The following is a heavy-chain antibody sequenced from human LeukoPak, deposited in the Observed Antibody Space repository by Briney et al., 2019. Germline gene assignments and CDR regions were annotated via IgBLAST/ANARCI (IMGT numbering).Heavy chain of an antibody. Sequence: TGGSLRLSCAASGFTFSSYSMNWVRQAPGKGLEWVSSISSSSSYIYYADPVKGRFTISRDNAKNSLYLQMNSLRAEDTAVYYCARGWILWFGESSGGFDYWGQGTLVTVSS. CDR1: GFTFSSYS. D-gene: IGHD3-10*01. J-gene: IGHJ4*02. CDR2: ISSSSSYI. CDR3: ARGWILWFGESSGGFDY. V-gene: IGHV3-21*01.